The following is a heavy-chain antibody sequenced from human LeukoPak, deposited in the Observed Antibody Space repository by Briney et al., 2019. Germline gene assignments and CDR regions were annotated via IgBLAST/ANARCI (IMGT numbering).Heavy chain of an antibody. CDR1: GGSISSSSYY. D-gene: IGHD3-10*01. CDR2: IYYSGST. V-gene: IGHV4-39*07. Sequence: SETLSLTCTVSGGSISSSSYYWGWIRQPPGKGLEWIGSIYYSGSTYYNPSLKSRVTISVDTSKNQFSLKLSSVTAADTAVYYCARGQGRGVIHRWGQGTLVTVSS. J-gene: IGHJ4*02. CDR3: ARGQGRGVIHR.